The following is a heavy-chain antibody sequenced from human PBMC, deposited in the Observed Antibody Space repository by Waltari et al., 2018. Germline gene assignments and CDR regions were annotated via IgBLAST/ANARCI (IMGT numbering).Heavy chain of an antibody. D-gene: IGHD2-15*01. Sequence: QGQLVESGGGVVQPGRSLRLTCTASGFIFSNYGMHWGRQAPGKGLEWVAVISFDGLYKRYADSVKGRFTISRDNSKNTLFLELNSLTTDDTGVYFCAKANRHSGQDNWFDPWGHGAPVTVSS. CDR1: GFIFSNYG. J-gene: IGHJ5*02. CDR2: ISFDGLYK. CDR3: AKANRHSGQDNWFDP. V-gene: IGHV3-30*18.